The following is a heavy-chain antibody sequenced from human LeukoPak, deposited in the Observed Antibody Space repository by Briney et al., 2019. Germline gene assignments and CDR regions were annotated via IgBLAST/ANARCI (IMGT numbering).Heavy chain of an antibody. J-gene: IGHJ3*02. CDR1: GGSISSRSYY. CDR2: IYNSGST. V-gene: IGHV4-39*01. D-gene: IGHD6-19*01. CDR3: AVAAVDDAFDI. Sequence: SETQSLTCTVSGGSISSRSYYWGWIRQPPGKGLEWIGCIYNSGSTYYNPSLKSRVTISVDTSKNQCSLKLSSVTAADTAVYYCAVAAVDDAFDIWGQGTMVTVSS.